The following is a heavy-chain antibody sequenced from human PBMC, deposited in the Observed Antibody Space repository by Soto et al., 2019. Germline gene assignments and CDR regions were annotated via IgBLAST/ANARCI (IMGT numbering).Heavy chain of an antibody. CDR1: GGTFSSYA. V-gene: IGHV1-69*12. J-gene: IGHJ6*02. CDR2: FIPIFGTA. Sequence: QVQLVQSGAEVKKPGSSVKVSCKASGGTFSSYAISWVRQAPGQGLEWMGGFIPIFGTADYAQRFQGRVTITADESTSTAYMELSSLRSEDTAVYYCARQGSNEDYYYGMDVWGQGTTVTVSS. D-gene: IGHD3-10*01. CDR3: ARQGSNEDYYYGMDV.